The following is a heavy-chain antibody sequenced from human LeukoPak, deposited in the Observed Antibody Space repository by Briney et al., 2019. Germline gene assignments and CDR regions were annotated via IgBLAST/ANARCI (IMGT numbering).Heavy chain of an antibody. Sequence: GGSLRLSCAASGFTVSSNYMSWVRQAPGKGLVWVSVIYSGGSTYYADSVKGRFTISRDNSKNTLYLQMNSLRAEDTAAYYCAREWRDGYSGMDVWGKGTTVTVSS. D-gene: IGHD5-24*01. V-gene: IGHV3-53*01. CDR3: AREWRDGYSGMDV. CDR1: GFTVSSNY. J-gene: IGHJ6*04. CDR2: IYSGGST.